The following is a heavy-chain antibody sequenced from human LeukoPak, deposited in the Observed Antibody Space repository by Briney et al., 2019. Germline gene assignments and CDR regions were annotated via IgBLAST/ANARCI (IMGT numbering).Heavy chain of an antibody. CDR1: GGSISSSSYY. V-gene: IGHV4-39*07. CDR2: IYYSGST. D-gene: IGHD1-14*01. Sequence: PSETLSLTCTVSGGSISSSSYYWGWIRQPPGKGLEWIGSIYYSGSTYYNPSLKSRVTISVDTSKNQFSLKLSSVTAADTAVYYCARRVRSADHRCDFWGQGTLVTVSS. CDR3: ARRVRSADHRCDF. J-gene: IGHJ4*02.